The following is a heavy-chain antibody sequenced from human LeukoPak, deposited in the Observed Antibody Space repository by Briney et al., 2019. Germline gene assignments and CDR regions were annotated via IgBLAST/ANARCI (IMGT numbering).Heavy chain of an antibody. V-gene: IGHV3-7*01. CDR2: INKDGSEK. Sequence: GESLRLSCGASGFTFSNYWMTWVRQAPGRGLEWVANINKDGSEKYYVDSVRGRFTISRDSAKNSLYLQMDSLRPGDTALYYCARLFAYGSGAEAFDYWGQGTLVTVSS. D-gene: IGHD3-10*01. J-gene: IGHJ4*02. CDR3: ARLFAYGSGAEAFDY. CDR1: GFTFSNYW.